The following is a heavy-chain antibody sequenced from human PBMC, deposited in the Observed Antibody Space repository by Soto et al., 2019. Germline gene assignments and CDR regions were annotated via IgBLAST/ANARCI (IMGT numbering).Heavy chain of an antibody. Sequence: VGSLKIARAASGFTFSDHLMDWVRKAPGKGLEWVGRIKDKTHNYGTQYAPSAEGRFSISRDDYTNSVYLQMNRLKTEDTAVYFCACIRAACGYWGPGTLVTVSS. CDR2: IKDKTHNYGT. CDR1: GFTFSDHL. J-gene: IGHJ4*02. V-gene: IGHV3-72*01. D-gene: IGHD2-21*01. CDR3: ACIRAACGY.